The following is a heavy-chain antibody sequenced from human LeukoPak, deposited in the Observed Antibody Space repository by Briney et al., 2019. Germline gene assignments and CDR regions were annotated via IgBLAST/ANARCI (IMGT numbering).Heavy chain of an antibody. CDR1: GFTFSSYA. D-gene: IGHD3-10*01. CDR3: AKDHYKLSVAANDAFDI. Sequence: RGSLRLSCAASGFTFSSYAMSWVRQAPGKGLEWVSAISGSGGSTSYADSVKGRFTISRDNSSNTLYLQMNSLRAEDTAVYYCAKDHYKLSVAANDAFDIWGQGTMVTVSS. V-gene: IGHV3-23*01. J-gene: IGHJ3*02. CDR2: ISGSGGST.